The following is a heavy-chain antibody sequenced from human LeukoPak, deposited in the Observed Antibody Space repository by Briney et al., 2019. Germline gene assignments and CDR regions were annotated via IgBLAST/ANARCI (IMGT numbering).Heavy chain of an antibody. D-gene: IGHD1-14*01. CDR2: IVVGSGNT. CDR3: AADMEPTDPYNWVDP. J-gene: IGHJ5*02. V-gene: IGHV1-58*02. Sequence: SVKVSCKASGFTFSGSAIQWVRQARGQRPEWIGWIVVGSGNTNYAQKFQERVTITRDMSTSTAYMKLSSLRSEDTAVYYCAADMEPTDPYNWVDPWGQGTLVTVSS. CDR1: GFTFSGSA.